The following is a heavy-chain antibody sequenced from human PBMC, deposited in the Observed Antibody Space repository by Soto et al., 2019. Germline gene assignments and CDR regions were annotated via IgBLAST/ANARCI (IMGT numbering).Heavy chain of an antibody. J-gene: IGHJ4*02. D-gene: IGHD2-15*01. CDR3: AREARYCSGGSCYSKILDY. CDR2: ISSNGGST. V-gene: IGHV3-64*02. CDR1: GFTFSSYA. Sequence: GGSLRLSCAASGFTFSSYAMHWVRQAPGKGLEYVSAISSNGGSTYYADSVKGRFTISRDNSKNTLYLQMGSLRAEDMAVYYCAREARYCSGGSCYSKILDYWGQGTLVTVSS.